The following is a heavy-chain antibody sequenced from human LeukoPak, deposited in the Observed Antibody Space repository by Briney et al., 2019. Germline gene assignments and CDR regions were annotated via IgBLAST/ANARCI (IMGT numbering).Heavy chain of an antibody. CDR3: ASDLKWELLQPFDY. CDR1: GFTFSRYW. J-gene: IGHJ4*02. Sequence: PGGSLRLSCAASGFTFSRYWMHWVRQAPGKGLVWVSRINSDGGSTSYADSVKGRFTISRDNAKNTLYLQMNTLRAEDTAVYYCASDLKWELLQPFDYWGQGTLVTVSS. CDR2: INSDGGST. D-gene: IGHD1-26*01. V-gene: IGHV3-74*01.